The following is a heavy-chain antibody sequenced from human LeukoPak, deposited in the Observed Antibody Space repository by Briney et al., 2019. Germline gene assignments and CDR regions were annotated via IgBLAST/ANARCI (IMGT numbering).Heavy chain of an antibody. CDR1: GFTFSSYS. CDR3: ARDRDPFDY. J-gene: IGHJ4*02. CDR2: ISSSGSYI. Sequence: GGSLRLSCAASGFTFSSYSMNWVRQAPGKGLEWVSSISSSGSYIYSADSVKGRFTISRDNAKNSLYLQMNSLRAEDTAVYYCARDRDPFDYWGQGTLVTVSS. D-gene: IGHD3-10*01. V-gene: IGHV3-21*01.